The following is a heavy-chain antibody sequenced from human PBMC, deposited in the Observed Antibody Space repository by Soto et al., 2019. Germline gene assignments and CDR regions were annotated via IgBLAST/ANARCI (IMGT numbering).Heavy chain of an antibody. J-gene: IGHJ4*02. CDR3: ARQFDYESSGYYYAY. D-gene: IGHD3-22*01. V-gene: IGHV1-69*01. CDR2: ITPMFGTA. Sequence: QVQLVQSGAEVKKPGSSVTVSCKASGGTFSRYTISWVRRAPGQGLEWMGGITPMFGTANYAQKFEGRVTIAADESTSTAYMELSSLRSEDTAVYYCARQFDYESSGYYYAYWGQGTVVTVSS. CDR1: GGTFSRYT.